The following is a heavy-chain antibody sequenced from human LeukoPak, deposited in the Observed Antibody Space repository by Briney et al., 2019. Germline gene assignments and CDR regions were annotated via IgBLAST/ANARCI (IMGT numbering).Heavy chain of an antibody. Sequence: GSLRLSCAASGFTFSRYSMNWVRQAPGEGLKWVSYISSSSATKYYAASVQGRFTIFRDNAKKSLYLQMNSLGAEDTAVYYCARAEKGGYFDSSGYDYWGQGTLVTVSS. J-gene: IGHJ4*02. CDR1: GFTFSRYS. CDR2: ISSSSATK. CDR3: ARAEKGGYFDSSGYDY. D-gene: IGHD3-22*01. V-gene: IGHV3-48*04.